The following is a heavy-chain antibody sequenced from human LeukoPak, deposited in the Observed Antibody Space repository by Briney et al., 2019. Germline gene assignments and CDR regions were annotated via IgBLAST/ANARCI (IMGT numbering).Heavy chain of an antibody. V-gene: IGHV3-21*01. Sequence: GGSLRFSCAASGFTFSSYSMNWVRQAPGKGLEWVSSISSSSSYIYYADSVKGRFTISRDNAKNSLYLQMNSLRAEDTAVYYCARDSGHDDGEYYFDYWGQGTLVTVSS. D-gene: IGHD5-12*01. CDR3: ARDSGHDDGEYYFDY. CDR1: GFTFSSYS. J-gene: IGHJ4*02. CDR2: ISSSSSYI.